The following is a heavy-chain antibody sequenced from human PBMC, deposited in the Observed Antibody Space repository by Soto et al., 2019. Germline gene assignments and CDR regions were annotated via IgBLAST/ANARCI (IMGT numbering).Heavy chain of an antibody. Sequence: GGSLRLSCAASGFTFSNAWMSWVRQAPGKGLEWVGRIKSKTDGGTTDYAAPVKGRFTISRDDSKNTLYLQMNSLKTEDTAVYYCTTGKSNYPYSYYYMDVWGKGTTVTVS. CDR3: TTGKSNYPYSYYYMDV. D-gene: IGHD4-4*01. J-gene: IGHJ6*03. V-gene: IGHV3-15*01. CDR1: GFTFSNAW. CDR2: IKSKTDGGTT.